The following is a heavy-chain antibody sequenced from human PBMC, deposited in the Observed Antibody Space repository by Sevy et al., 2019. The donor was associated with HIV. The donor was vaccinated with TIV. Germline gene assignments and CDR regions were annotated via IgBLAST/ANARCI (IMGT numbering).Heavy chain of an antibody. CDR3: TTFYDSSGYYYVGNAFDI. D-gene: IGHD3-22*01. CDR1: GFTFSNAW. CDR2: IKSKTDGGKT. V-gene: IGHV3-15*01. Sequence: GGSLRLSCAASGFTFSNAWMSWVRQAPGKGLEWVGRIKSKTDGGKTDYAAPVNSRFTISRDDSKNTLYLQMNSLKTEDTAVYYCTTFYDSSGYYYVGNAFDIWGQGTMVTVSS. J-gene: IGHJ3*02.